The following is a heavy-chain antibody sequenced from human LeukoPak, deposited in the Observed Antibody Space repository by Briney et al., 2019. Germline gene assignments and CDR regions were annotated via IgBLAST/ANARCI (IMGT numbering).Heavy chain of an antibody. CDR3: ATMHPYYDGRGYWVQ. CDR1: GISISSYA. Sequence: GESLRLSCAASGISISSYAMSWVRQAPGKGLEWVSGISISGGRTSYADSVKGRFTISRDNPRNTLYMETNSPRAEDTAFYYCATMHPYYDGRGYWVQWGQGTLVTVSS. CDR2: ISISGGRT. V-gene: IGHV3-23*01. D-gene: IGHD3-22*01. J-gene: IGHJ4*02.